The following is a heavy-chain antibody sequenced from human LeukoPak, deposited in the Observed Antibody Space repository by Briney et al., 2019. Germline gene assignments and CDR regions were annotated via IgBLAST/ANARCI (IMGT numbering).Heavy chain of an antibody. CDR1: GFTFSSYA. Sequence: GGSLRLSCAASGFTFSSYAMSWVRQAPGKGLEWVSATSGPGGSRDYADSVKGRFTISRDNSKNTLYLQMNSLRAEDTAIYYCAKKVGLVSAPLYYFDLWGQGTLVNVSS. J-gene: IGHJ4*02. CDR3: AKKVGLVSAPLYYFDL. CDR2: TSGPGGSR. V-gene: IGHV3-23*01. D-gene: IGHD6-6*01.